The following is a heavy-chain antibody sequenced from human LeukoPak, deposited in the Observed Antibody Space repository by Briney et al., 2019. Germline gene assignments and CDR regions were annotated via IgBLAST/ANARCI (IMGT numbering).Heavy chain of an antibody. CDR2: TYYRSKWYN. CDR1: GDSVSTNSAA. D-gene: IGHD5-12*01. CDR3: ARDKGGSGYDHLDS. V-gene: IGHV6-1*01. J-gene: IGHJ4*02. Sequence: SQTLSLTCAISGDSVSTNSAAWNWIRQSPSRGLEWRGRTYYRSKWYNDYAVSVKSRITINPDTSKHQFSLQLKSVTLEDTAVYYCARDKGGSGYDHLDSWGQGTLVTVSS.